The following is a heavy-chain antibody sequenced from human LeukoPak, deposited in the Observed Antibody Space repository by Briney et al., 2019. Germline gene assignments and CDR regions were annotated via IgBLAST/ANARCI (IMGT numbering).Heavy chain of an antibody. Sequence: ASVKVSCKASGGTFSSYAISWVRQAPGQGLEWMGRIIPIFGTANYAQKFQGRVTITADESTSTAYMELSSLRSEDTAVYYCARDAALMYYYDSSVYLVYWGQGTLVTVSS. J-gene: IGHJ4*02. CDR3: ARDAALMYYYDSSVYLVY. V-gene: IGHV1-69*13. CDR1: GGTFSSYA. CDR2: IIPIFGTA. D-gene: IGHD3-22*01.